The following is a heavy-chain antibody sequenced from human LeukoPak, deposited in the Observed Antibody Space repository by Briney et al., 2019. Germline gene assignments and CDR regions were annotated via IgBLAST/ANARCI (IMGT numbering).Heavy chain of an antibody. J-gene: IGHJ4*02. CDR1: GDSVSSTIAA. D-gene: IGHD1-26*01. CDR2: TYYRSKWYT. CDR3: ARDPGGLYYFDY. V-gene: IGHV6-1*01. Sequence: SQTLSLTCAISGDSVSSTIAAWNWIRQSPSRGLEWLGRTYYRSKWYTDYAVSVKSRITINPDTSKNQFSLQLSSVTPEDTAVFYCARDPGGLYYFDYWGQGTLVTVSS.